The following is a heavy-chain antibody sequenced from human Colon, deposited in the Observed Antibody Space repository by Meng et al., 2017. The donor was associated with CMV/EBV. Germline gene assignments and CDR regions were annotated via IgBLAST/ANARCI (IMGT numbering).Heavy chain of an antibody. CDR3: ARDPEYSYSILDT. Sequence: HLQQSAALLLNPSQTPSLACAISGDTVANTGAAWNWVRQSPSSGLEWLGRTYYRSQWQTNYAESVRSRITINPDTSKNQFSLQLKSVTPEDTAVYYCARDPEYSYSILDTWGQGTLVTVSS. J-gene: IGHJ5*02. CDR2: TYYRSQWQT. V-gene: IGHV6-1*01. CDR1: GDTVANTGAA. D-gene: IGHD1-26*01.